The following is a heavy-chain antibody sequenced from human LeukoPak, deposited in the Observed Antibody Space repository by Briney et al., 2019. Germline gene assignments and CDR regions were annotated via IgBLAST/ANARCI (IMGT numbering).Heavy chain of an antibody. CDR1: GYTFTSYG. CDR3: AREADRVRFYDSSGYYLH. Sequence: ASVKASCKASGYTFTSYGISWVRQAPGQGLEWMGWISAYNGNTNYAQKLQGRVTMTTDTPTSTAYMELRSLRSDDTAVYYCAREADRVRFYDSSGYYLHWGQGTLVTVSS. D-gene: IGHD3-22*01. V-gene: IGHV1-18*01. J-gene: IGHJ4*02. CDR2: ISAYNGNT.